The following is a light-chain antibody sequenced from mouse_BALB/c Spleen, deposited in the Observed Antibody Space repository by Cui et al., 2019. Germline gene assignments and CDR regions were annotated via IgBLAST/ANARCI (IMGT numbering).Light chain of an antibody. V-gene: IGKV4-70*01. CDR3: HQRSSYYT. J-gene: IGKJ2*01. CDR2: DTS. Sequence: QIVLNQSLAIMSASPREKVTMSCSASSSISYMHWYQRKPGTSPKRWIYDTSKLASGVPARFIGSGSGTSYSLTISSMEAEDASTYYCHQRSSYYTFGGGTKLEIK. CDR1: SSISY.